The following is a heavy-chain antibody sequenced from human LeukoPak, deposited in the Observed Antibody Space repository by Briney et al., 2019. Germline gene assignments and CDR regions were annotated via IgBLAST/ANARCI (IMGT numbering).Heavy chain of an antibody. CDR3: ARSVAGDVLDY. CDR1: GASVSSSY. J-gene: IGHJ4*02. Sequence: KPSETLSLTCTVSGASVSSSYWSWIRQSPGKGLEWIGYVHYTGGTNYNPSLKSRVTISVDTSKNQFSLTLKSVTAADTAVYYCARSVAGDVLDYWGQGTLVTVSS. D-gene: IGHD6-19*01. V-gene: IGHV4-59*02. CDR2: VHYTGGT.